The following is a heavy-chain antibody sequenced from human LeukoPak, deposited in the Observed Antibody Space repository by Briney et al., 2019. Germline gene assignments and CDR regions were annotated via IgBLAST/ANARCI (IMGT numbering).Heavy chain of an antibody. D-gene: IGHD2-15*01. CDR2: ISGDGRDI. V-gene: IGHV3-23*01. Sequence: PGGSLRLSCAASAFTFSSYGMSWVRQAPGKGLEWVSAISGDGRDIFYADAVKGRFTISRDNSKNTLYLQMNSLRAEDTAVYYCAKRKAADYWGQGTLVTVSS. CDR3: AKRKAADY. CDR1: AFTFSSYG. J-gene: IGHJ4*02.